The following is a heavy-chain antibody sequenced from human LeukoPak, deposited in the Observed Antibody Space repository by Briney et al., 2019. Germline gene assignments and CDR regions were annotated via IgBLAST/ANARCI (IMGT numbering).Heavy chain of an antibody. D-gene: IGHD6-13*01. J-gene: IGHJ6*03. CDR3: AKDWRGYSSSWYGYYYYYMDV. V-gene: IGHV3-21*04. CDR2: ISASSTDI. Sequence: GGSLRLSCAASGFTFSNYAMNWVRQAPGKGLEWVSSISASSTDIYYADSVKGRFTISRDNSKNSLYLQMNSLRTEDTALYYCAKDWRGYSSSWYGYYYYYMDVWGKGTTVTVSS. CDR1: GFTFSNYA.